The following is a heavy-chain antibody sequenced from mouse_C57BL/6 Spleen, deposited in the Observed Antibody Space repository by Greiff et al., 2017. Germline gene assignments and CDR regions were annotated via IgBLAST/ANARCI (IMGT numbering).Heavy chain of an antibody. CDR1: GYSITSDY. CDR2: ISYSGST. CDR3: ARSRSNYDWYFDV. J-gene: IGHJ1*03. D-gene: IGHD2-5*01. Sequence: EVKLKESGPGLAKPSQTLSLTCSVTGYSITSDYWNWIRKFPGNKLEYMGYISYSGSTYYNPSLNSRISITRDTSKNQYYLQLNSVTTEDTATYYCARSRSNYDWYFDVWGTGTTGTVAS. V-gene: IGHV3-8*01.